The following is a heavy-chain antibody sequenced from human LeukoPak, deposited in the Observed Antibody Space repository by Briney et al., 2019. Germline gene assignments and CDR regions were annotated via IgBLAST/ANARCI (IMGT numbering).Heavy chain of an antibody. D-gene: IGHD2-21*02. Sequence: GGSLRLSCAASGFTLSSYAMSWVRQAPGKGLEWVSAISGSGGSTYYADSVKGRFTISRDNSKNTLYLQMNSLRAEDTAVYYCATNPPYCGGDCYSTYFFYWGQGTLVTVSS. CDR3: ATNPPYCGGDCYSTYFFY. J-gene: IGHJ4*02. CDR1: GFTLSSYA. CDR2: ISGSGGST. V-gene: IGHV3-23*01.